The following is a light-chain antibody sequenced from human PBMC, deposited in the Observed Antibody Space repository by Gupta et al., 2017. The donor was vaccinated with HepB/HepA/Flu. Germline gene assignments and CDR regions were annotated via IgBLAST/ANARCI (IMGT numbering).Light chain of an antibody. J-gene: IGLJ2*01. Sequence: NLVSWYQQYPGEVPRLLIYEGSKRPSGVSNRFSGFKSAYTASLTISGLQAEDEADYYCCSYAGDTIFDVVFGGGTKLTVL. CDR1: NL. CDR2: EGS. V-gene: IGLV2-23*03. CDR3: CSYAGDTIFDVV.